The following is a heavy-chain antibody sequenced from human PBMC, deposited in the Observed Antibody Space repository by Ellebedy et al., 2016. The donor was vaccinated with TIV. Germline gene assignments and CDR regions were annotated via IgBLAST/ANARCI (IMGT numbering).Heavy chain of an antibody. D-gene: IGHD4-23*01. J-gene: IGHJ3*02. CDR1: GFTVTTNY. V-gene: IGHV3-53*01. CDR2: IFSAADGGET. CDR3: ARDPVGVGPAFDI. Sequence: PGGSLRLSCAASGFTVTTNYMNWVRQAPGKGLEWVSVIFSAADGGETHYADSVKGRFTISRDSSQNTLYLQMNSLRAEDTAVYYCARDPVGVGPAFDIWGQGTMVTVSS.